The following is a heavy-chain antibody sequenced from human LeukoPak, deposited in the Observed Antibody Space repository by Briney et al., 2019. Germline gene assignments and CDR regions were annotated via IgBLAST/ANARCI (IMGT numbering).Heavy chain of an antibody. CDR1: GYRFTSYW. D-gene: IGHD4-17*01. V-gene: IGHV5-10-1*01. Sequence: GESLRISFKGSGYRFTSYWISWGRQRPGKGLGWMGRIDPSDSYTNYSPSFQGHVTISADKSISTAYLQWSSLKASDTAMYYCARNGDLYGMDVWGKGTTVTVSS. CDR3: ARNGDLYGMDV. CDR2: IDPSDSYT. J-gene: IGHJ6*04.